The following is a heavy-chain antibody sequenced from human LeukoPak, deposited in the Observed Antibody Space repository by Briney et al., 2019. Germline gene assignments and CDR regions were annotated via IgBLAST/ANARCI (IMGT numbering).Heavy chain of an antibody. Sequence: SQTLSLTCTVSGGSISSGGYYWSWIRQHPGKGLEWIGYIYYSGSIYYNPSLKSRVTISVDTSKNQFSLKLSSVTAADTAVYYCAIGDSSGYYGVDYWGQGTLVTVSS. D-gene: IGHD3-22*01. J-gene: IGHJ4*02. CDR1: GGSISSGGYY. CDR3: AIGDSSGYYGVDY. V-gene: IGHV4-31*03. CDR2: IYYSGSI.